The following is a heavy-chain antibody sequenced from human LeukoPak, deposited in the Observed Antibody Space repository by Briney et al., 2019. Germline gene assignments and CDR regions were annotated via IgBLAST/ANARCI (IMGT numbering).Heavy chain of an antibody. V-gene: IGHV1-2*02. CDR1: GYTFTSYY. Sequence: ASVKVSCKASGYTFTSYYMHWVRQAPGQGLEWMGWINPNSGGTNYAQKFQGRVTMTRDTSISTAYMELSRLRSDDTAVYYCARRFDFWSGYLGVNWFDPWGQGTLVTVSS. CDR3: ARRFDFWSGYLGVNWFDP. J-gene: IGHJ5*02. CDR2: INPNSGGT. D-gene: IGHD3-3*01.